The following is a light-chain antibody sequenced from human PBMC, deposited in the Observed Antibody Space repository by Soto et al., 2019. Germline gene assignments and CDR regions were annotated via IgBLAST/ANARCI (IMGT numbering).Light chain of an antibody. Sequence: QSVLTQPPSASGTPGQRVTISCSGSSSNIGSHYVYWYQHLPGTAPQLLIYRNNQRPSGVPDRFSGSNSGTSASLAISGLRSADEGDYYCAAWDDGLSGGLFAGGTKVTVL. CDR3: AAWDDGLSGGL. CDR1: SSNIGSHY. J-gene: IGLJ3*02. V-gene: IGLV1-47*01. CDR2: RNN.